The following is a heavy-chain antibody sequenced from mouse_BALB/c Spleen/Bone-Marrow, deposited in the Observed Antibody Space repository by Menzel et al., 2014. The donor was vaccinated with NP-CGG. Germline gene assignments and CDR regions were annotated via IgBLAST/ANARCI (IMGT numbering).Heavy chain of an antibody. CDR2: INSNGGKT. V-gene: IGHV5-6-3*01. J-gene: IGHJ4*01. D-gene: IGHD1-1*01. CDR1: GFTFSNYG. CDR3: ARDDGFYGLDR. Sequence: EVKVVESGGGLVQPGGSLKLSCAASGFTFSNYGMSWVRQTPDKRLDLVATINSNGGKTYSTDSVKGRFTISRDNAKNTLYLQMSSLKSEDTAMYYCARDDGFYGLDRWGQGTSVTVSS.